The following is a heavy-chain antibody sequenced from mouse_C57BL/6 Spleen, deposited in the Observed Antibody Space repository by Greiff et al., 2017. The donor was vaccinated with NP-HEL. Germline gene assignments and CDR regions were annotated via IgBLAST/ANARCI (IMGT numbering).Heavy chain of an antibody. Sequence: SGAELVRPGASVKLSCKASGYTFTDYYINWVKQRPGQGLEWIARIYPGSGNTYYNEKFKGKATLTAEKSSSTAYMQLSSLTSEDSAVYFCARDYGSYFDYWGQGTTLTVSS. V-gene: IGHV1-76*01. CDR1: GYTFTDYY. D-gene: IGHD1-1*01. CDR3: ARDYGSYFDY. CDR2: IYPGSGNT. J-gene: IGHJ2*01.